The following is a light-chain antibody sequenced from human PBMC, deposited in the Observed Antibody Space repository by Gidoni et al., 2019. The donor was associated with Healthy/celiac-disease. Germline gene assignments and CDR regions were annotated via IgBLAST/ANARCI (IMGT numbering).Light chain of an antibody. CDR1: QSVSSSY. CDR3: QQYGSSPYT. J-gene: IGKJ2*01. CDR2: GAS. V-gene: IGKV3-20*01. Sequence: EIVLTQSPGTLSLSPGERATLSCRASQSVSSSYLAWYQQKPGQAPRLLIYGASSMATGIPDRFSGSRSGTDFTLTISRLEPEDFAVYYCQQYGSSPYTFXXXTKLEIK.